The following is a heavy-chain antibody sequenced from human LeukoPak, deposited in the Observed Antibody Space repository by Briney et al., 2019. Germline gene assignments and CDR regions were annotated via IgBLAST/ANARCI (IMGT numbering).Heavy chain of an antibody. V-gene: IGHV1-18*04. CDR2: ISAYNGNT. CDR1: GYTFTNYH. Sequence: GASVKLSCTASGYTFTNYHMNWVRQAPGQGLEWMGWISAYNGNTNYAQKLQGRVTMTTDTSTSTAYMELRSLRSDDTAVYYCARGALLWFGELLLVRLEVLDYWGQGTLVTVSS. D-gene: IGHD3-10*01. CDR3: ARGALLWFGELLLVRLEVLDY. J-gene: IGHJ4*02.